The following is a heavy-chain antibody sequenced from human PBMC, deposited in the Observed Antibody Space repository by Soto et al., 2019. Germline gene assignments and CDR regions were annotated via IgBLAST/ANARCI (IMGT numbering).Heavy chain of an antibody. D-gene: IGHD3-22*01. J-gene: IGHJ4*02. Sequence: SETLSLTCAVYGGSFSGYYWSWIRQPPGKGLEWIGEINHSGSTNYNPSLKSRVTISVDKSISTAYLQWSSLKASDTAMYYCARWYYYDSSGPRDYWGQGTLVTVSS. CDR2: INHSGST. CDR3: ARWYYYDSSGPRDY. CDR1: GGSFSGYY. V-gene: IGHV4-34*01.